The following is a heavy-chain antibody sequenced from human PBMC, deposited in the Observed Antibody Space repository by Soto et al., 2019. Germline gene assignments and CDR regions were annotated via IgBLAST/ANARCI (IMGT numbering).Heavy chain of an antibody. J-gene: IGHJ2*01. CDR3: AARGLRNL. CDR2: INPDGNAK. D-gene: IGHD4-17*01. CDR1: GGSFNSYW. V-gene: IGHV3-7*02. Sequence: GESLRLSRAGFGGSFNSYWMNLFRQTPGKGLEWVANINPDGNAKKYVDPVKGRFIASRDNTNNSLDLQMNSLRVEDPFGYCCAARGLRNLCG.